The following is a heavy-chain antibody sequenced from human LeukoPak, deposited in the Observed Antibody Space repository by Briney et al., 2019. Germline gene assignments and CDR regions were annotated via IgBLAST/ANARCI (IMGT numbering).Heavy chain of an antibody. V-gene: IGHV3-53*01. D-gene: IGHD1-14*01. CDR1: GFTVITND. CDR3: ARGVEPLAANTLAY. J-gene: IGHJ4*02. Sequence: GGSLRLSCAASGFTVITNDMTWVRQAPGKGLEWVSVLYSDGNTKYADSVQGRFTISRDNSKNTLYLEMNSLSPDDTAVYHRARGVEPLAANTLAYWGQGTLVTVSS. CDR2: LYSDGNT.